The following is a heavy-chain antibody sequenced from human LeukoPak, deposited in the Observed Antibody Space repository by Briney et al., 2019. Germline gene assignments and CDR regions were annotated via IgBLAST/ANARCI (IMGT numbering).Heavy chain of an antibody. CDR1: GYTFTGYY. J-gene: IGHJ4*02. V-gene: IGHV1-2*02. CDR3: ARDLRGYSGYADYYFDY. D-gene: IGHD5-12*01. CDR2: INPNSGGT. Sequence: ASVKVSCKASGYTFTGYYMHWVRQAPGQGLEWMEWINPNSGGTNYAQKFQGRVTMTRDTSISTAYMELSRLRSDDTAVYYCARDLRGYSGYADYYFDYWGQGTLVTVSS.